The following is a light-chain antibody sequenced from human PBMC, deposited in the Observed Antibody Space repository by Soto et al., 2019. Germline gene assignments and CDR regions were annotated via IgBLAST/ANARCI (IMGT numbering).Light chain of an antibody. CDR3: QQYGSSGT. V-gene: IGKV3-20*01. CDR1: QSVTSSF. J-gene: IGKJ1*01. CDR2: GAS. Sequence: EIVLTQSPGTLSLSPGEGAALSCRASQSVTSSFLAWYQRKPGQAPRLLIYGASSRAAGIPDRFSGSGSGTDFTLTISRLEPEDFAVYYCQQYGSSGTFGQGTKVEIK.